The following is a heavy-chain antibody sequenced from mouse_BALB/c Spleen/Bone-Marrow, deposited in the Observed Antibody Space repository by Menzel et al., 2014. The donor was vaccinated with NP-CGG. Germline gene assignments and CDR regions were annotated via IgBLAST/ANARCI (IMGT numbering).Heavy chain of an antibody. CDR2: IYSGGAT. V-gene: IGHV5-6-5*01. CDR3: TRAGYGGYGYDL. CDR1: GFSLSSNA. J-gene: IGHJ3*02. D-gene: IGHD2-2*01. Sequence: ESGGGLFKPTDTLTLTCTVSGFSLSSNAMIWVRQAPGEGLEWIGIIYSGGATSYATWAKGRFTISKSSTTVDLSITSPTTEDTATYFCTRAGYGGYGYDLWGQGTLVTVS.